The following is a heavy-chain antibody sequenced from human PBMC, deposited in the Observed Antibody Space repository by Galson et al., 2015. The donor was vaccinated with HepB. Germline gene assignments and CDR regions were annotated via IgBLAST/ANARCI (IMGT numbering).Heavy chain of an antibody. J-gene: IGHJ4*02. CDR2: TYYRSKWYF. Sequence: CAISGDSVSSKSAIWNRIRQSPSRGLEWLGRTYYRSKWYFHYAESVKGRITINPDTSNNQFSLQLNSVTPEDTAMYYCARLDPGGDSWLLNYFDYWGQGTLVTVSP. CDR3: ARLDPGGDSWLLNYFDY. V-gene: IGHV6-1*01. D-gene: IGHD6-13*01. CDR1: GDSVSSKSAI.